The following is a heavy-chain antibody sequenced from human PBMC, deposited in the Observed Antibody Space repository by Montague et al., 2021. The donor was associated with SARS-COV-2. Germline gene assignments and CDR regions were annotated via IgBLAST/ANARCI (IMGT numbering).Heavy chain of an antibody. D-gene: IGHD2-2*01. CDR2: ISHSGST. J-gene: IGHJ6*02. CDR1: GGSFSGYY. Sequence: SETLSLTCAVYGGSFSGYYWSWIRQPPGKGLEWIGEISHSGSTNYNPSLKSRVTISVDTSKNQFSLKLSSVTAADTAVYYCTREGYQVLWSDYYYYGMDVWGQGTTVTVSS. V-gene: IGHV4-34*01. CDR3: TREGYQVLWSDYYYYGMDV.